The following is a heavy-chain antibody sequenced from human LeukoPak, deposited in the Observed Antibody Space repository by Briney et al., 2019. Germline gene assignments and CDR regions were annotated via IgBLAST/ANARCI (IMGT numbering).Heavy chain of an antibody. Sequence: ASVNLSCKASGGTFSSYAISWVRQAPGQGLEWMGGIIPIFGTANYAQKFQGRVTITADESTSTAYMELSSLRSEDTAVYYCARAMVRGVIIKSRALYGMDVWGKGTTVTVSS. CDR2: IIPIFGTA. J-gene: IGHJ6*04. D-gene: IGHD3-10*01. CDR1: GGTFSSYA. V-gene: IGHV1-69*01. CDR3: ARAMVRGVIIKSRALYGMDV.